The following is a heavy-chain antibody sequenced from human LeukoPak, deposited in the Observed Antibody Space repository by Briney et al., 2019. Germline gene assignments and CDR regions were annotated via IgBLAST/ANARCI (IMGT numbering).Heavy chain of an antibody. D-gene: IGHD2-21*02. CDR2: IIPILGIA. CDR1: GGTFSSYA. V-gene: IGHV1-69*04. Sequence: SVKVSCKASGGTFSSYAISWVRQAPGQGLEWMGRIIPILGIANYAQKFQGRVTITADKSTSTAYMELSSLSSEDTAVYYCARGLSTAITLFDYWGQGTLVTVSS. CDR3: ARGLSTAITLFDY. J-gene: IGHJ4*02.